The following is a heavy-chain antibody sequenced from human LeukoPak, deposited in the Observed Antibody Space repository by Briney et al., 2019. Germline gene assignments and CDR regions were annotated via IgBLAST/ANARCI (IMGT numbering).Heavy chain of an antibody. V-gene: IGHV4-59*01. Sequence: SETLSLTCTVSGGSISSYYWSWIRQPPGKGLEWIGYIYYSGSTNYNPSRKSRVTISVDTSKNQFSLKLSSVTAADTAVYYCARRSGGSWYAFDIWGQGTMVTVSS. CDR1: GGSISSYY. CDR2: IYYSGST. D-gene: IGHD2-15*01. CDR3: ARRSGGSWYAFDI. J-gene: IGHJ3*02.